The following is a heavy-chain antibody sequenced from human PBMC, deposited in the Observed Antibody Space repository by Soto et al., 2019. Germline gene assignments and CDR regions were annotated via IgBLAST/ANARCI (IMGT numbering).Heavy chain of an antibody. Sequence: QVQLQESGPGLVKPSQTLSLTCTFSGGSISSGGYYWSWIRPHQGKGLEWIGYIYYSGGTSSNPCLKTRLNISVDTSKNHFSLKLSHVAAADTAVYYCARGVIHWGQGSMVTVS. CDR2: IYYSGGT. D-gene: IGHD3-16*02. CDR3: ARGVIH. V-gene: IGHV4-31*03. CDR1: GGSISSGGYY. J-gene: IGHJ4*02.